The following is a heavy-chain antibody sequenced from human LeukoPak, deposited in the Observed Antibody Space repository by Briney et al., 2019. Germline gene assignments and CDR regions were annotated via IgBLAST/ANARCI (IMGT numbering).Heavy chain of an antibody. CDR1: GGSIGTYS. D-gene: IGHD6-13*01. Sequence: KPSETLSLTCTVSGGSIGTYSWTWIRQPPGKGLEWIGYIYYSGTTNYNPSLKSRVTISVDTSKNQFSLKLSSVTAADTAVYYCARGVYIAAAQYAYWGQGTLVTVSS. CDR2: IYYSGTT. V-gene: IGHV4-59*01. CDR3: ARGVYIAAAQYAY. J-gene: IGHJ4*02.